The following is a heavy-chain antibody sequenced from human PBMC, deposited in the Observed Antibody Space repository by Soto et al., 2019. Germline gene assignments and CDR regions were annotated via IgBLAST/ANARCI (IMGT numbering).Heavy chain of an antibody. CDR3: AKSKGDVYCSSTSCYADTLNYYYYMDV. V-gene: IGHV3-23*01. D-gene: IGHD2-2*01. CDR2: ISGSGGST. J-gene: IGHJ6*03. Sequence: GGSLRLSCAASGFTFSSYAMSWVRQAPGKGLEWVSAISGSGGSTYYADSVKGRFTISRDNSKNTLYLQMNSLRAEDTAVYYCAKSKGDVYCSSTSCYADTLNYYYYMDVWGKGTTVTVSS. CDR1: GFTFSSYA.